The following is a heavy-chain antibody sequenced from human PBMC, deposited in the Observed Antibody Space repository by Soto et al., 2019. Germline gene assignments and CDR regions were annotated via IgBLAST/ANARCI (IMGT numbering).Heavy chain of an antibody. CDR1: GGSISGGGYS. J-gene: IGHJ4*02. V-gene: IGHV4-30-2*01. CDR2: IYHSGST. D-gene: IGHD3-3*01. CDR3: ARGGYDFWSGYYSPIFDY. Sequence: SETLSLTCAVSGGSISGGGYSWSWIRQPPGKGLEWIGYIYHSGSTYYNPSLKSRVTISVDRSKNQFSLKLSSVTAADTAVYYCARGGYDFWSGYYSPIFDYWGQGTLVTVSS.